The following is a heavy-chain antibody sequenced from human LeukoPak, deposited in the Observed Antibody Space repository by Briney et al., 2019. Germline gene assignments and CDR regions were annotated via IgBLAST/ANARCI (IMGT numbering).Heavy chain of an antibody. CDR3: ARAYYYGSGTFDI. D-gene: IGHD3-10*01. CDR2: IYYTGTPRA. J-gene: IGHJ3*02. CDR1: SGSISSDY. Sequence: PSETLSLTCTVSSGSISSDYWSWIRQSPEKGLEWIGHIYYTGTPRANYNSSLKSRVTISIDTSKNQLSLELTAVTAADTAVYYCARAYYYGSGTFDIWGQGTMVTVSS. V-gene: IGHV4-59*01.